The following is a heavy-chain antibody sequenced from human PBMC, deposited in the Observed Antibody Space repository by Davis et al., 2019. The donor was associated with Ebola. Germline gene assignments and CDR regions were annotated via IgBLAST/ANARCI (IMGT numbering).Heavy chain of an antibody. V-gene: IGHV1-46*01. CDR3: ARGVYDFWSGYHETDNWFDP. J-gene: IGHJ5*02. D-gene: IGHD3-3*01. CDR1: GYTFTSYY. Sequence: AASVQVSCKASGYTFTSYYMHWVRQPPGQGLDWLGIINPTGGSSNYAHKFQGRVTMTRDTSTSTVYMELRSLRSEDTAVYYCARGVYDFWSGYHETDNWFDPWGQGTLVTVSS. CDR2: INPTGGSS.